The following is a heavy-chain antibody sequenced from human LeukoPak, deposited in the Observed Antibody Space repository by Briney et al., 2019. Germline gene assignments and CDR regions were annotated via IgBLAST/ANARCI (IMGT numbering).Heavy chain of an antibody. CDR1: GFTFSTLT. CDR2: ISHEGSIQ. V-gene: IGHV3-30*14. CDR3: VRGTGY. Sequence: PGRSLRLSCAASGFTFSTLTMYWVRQAPGKGLEWVAVISHEGSIQYYADSVRGRFTISRDNSKNTLYLQMSSLRADDTAVYYCVRGTGYWGQGTLVTVSS. J-gene: IGHJ4*02.